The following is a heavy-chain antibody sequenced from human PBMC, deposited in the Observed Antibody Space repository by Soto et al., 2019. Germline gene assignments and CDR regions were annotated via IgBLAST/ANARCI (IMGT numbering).Heavy chain of an antibody. CDR2: IIPILGIA. CDR3: ASQCRRDGYSPDY. J-gene: IGHJ4*02. V-gene: IGHV1-69*02. CDR1: GGTFSSYT. D-gene: IGHD5-18*01. Sequence: QVQLVQSGAEVKKPGSSVKVSCKASGGTFSSYTISWVRQAPGQGLEWMGRIIPILGIANYAQKFQGRVTITADKSTSTAYMELSSLRSEDTAVYYCASQCRRDGYSPDYWGQGTLVTVSS.